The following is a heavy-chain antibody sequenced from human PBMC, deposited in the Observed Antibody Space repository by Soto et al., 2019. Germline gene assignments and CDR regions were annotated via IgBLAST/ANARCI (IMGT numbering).Heavy chain of an antibody. Sequence: QVQLVESGGGVVQHGRSLRLSCAGSGFTVSTYGMHWVRQAPGKGLEWVAVISRDGGTKYYADSVKGRFTISRDNSRNTLLLEMNSLRGDDMAGYYCTGEVASGYWGQGTLVTVSS. CDR3: TGEVASGY. J-gene: IGHJ4*02. CDR2: ISRDGGTK. V-gene: IGHV3-30*03. D-gene: IGHD3-10*01. CDR1: GFTVSTYG.